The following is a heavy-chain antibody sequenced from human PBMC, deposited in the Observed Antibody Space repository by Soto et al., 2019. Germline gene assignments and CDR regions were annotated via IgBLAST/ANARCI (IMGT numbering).Heavy chain of an antibody. CDR2: INHSGST. CDR3: ARGDTGRCIDY. D-gene: IGHD2-8*01. J-gene: IGHJ4*02. Sequence: SETLSLTCAVYGGSFSGYYWSWIRQPPGKGLEWIGEINHSGSTNYNPSLKSRVTISVDTSKNQFSLKLSSVTAADTAVYYCARGDTGRCIDYWGQGTLVTVSS. CDR1: GGSFSGYY. V-gene: IGHV4-34*01.